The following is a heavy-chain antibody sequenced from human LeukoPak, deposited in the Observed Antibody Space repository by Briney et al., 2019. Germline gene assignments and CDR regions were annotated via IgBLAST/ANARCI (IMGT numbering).Heavy chain of an antibody. CDR2: ISVRGDT. Sequence: GGSLKLSCAASGFTFSGSAIHWVRQAPGKGLEWVSHISVRGDTHFADSVKGRFTISRDNSKNTLYLQMNSLRAEDTAVYYCAKDLHDSWAVGCWGPGTLVTVSS. J-gene: IGHJ4*02. CDR1: GFTFSGSA. V-gene: IGHV3-23*01. CDR3: AKDLHDSWAVGC. D-gene: IGHD3-3*01.